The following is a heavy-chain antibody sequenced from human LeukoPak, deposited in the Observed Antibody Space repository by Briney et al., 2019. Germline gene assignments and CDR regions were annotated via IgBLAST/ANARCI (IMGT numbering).Heavy chain of an antibody. D-gene: IGHD2-21*02. V-gene: IGHV1-2*02. CDR1: GYTFTGYY. J-gene: IGHJ5*02. CDR2: INPNSGGT. Sequence: ASVKVSCKASGYTFTGYYMHWVRQAPGQGLEWMGWINPNSGGTNYAQKFQGRVTMTRDTSISTAYMELSRLRSDDTAVYYCASFCGGDCSGWFDPWGREPWSPSPQ. CDR3: ASFCGGDCSGWFDP.